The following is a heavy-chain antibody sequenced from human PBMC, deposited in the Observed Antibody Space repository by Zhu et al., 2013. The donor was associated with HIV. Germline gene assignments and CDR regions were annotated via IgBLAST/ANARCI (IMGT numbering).Heavy chain of an antibody. J-gene: IGHJ4*02. Sequence: QVQLVQSGAEVKKPGSSVKVSCKASGGTFSSYAISWVRQAPGQGLEWMGGIIPIFGTANYAQKFQGRVTITADKSTSTAYMELSSLRSEDTAVYYCASLDYDILTGYSSDLYFDYWGQGTLVTVSS. D-gene: IGHD3-9*01. CDR3: ASLDYDILTGYSSDLYFDY. CDR2: IIPIFGTA. CDR1: GGTFSSYA. V-gene: IGHV1-69*06.